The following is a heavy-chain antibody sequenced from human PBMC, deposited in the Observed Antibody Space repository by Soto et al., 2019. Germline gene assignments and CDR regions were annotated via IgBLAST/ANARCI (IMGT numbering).Heavy chain of an antibody. CDR1: GFTFSSYA. CDR3: AKAPYSGYDMGIGAFDI. CDR2: ISGSGGST. V-gene: IGHV3-23*01. D-gene: IGHD5-12*01. Sequence: GGSLRLSCAASGFTFSSYAMSWVRQAPGKGLEWVSAISGSGGSTYYADSVKGRFTISRDNSKNTLYLQMNSLRAEDTAVYYCAKAPYSGYDMGIGAFDIWGQGTMVTVSS. J-gene: IGHJ3*02.